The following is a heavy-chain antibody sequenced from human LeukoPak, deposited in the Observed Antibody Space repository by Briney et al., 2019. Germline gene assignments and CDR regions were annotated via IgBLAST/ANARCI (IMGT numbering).Heavy chain of an antibody. Sequence: PSETLSLTCTVSGSSITSGYYWGWIRQPPGKGLEWIGSIYYSGSTYYNPSLKSRVTISVDTSKNQFSLKLSSVTAADTAVYYCARDVNDREGAFDIWGQGTMVTVSS. V-gene: IGHV4-38-2*02. D-gene: IGHD1-14*01. J-gene: IGHJ3*02. CDR2: IYYSGST. CDR1: GSSITSGYY. CDR3: ARDVNDREGAFDI.